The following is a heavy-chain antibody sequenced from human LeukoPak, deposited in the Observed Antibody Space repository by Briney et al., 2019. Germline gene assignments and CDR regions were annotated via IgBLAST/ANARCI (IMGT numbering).Heavy chain of an antibody. V-gene: IGHV1-18*01. CDR1: GYTFTSYG. CDR2: ISGDNGNT. CDR3: ARVSVGATMLAYFDY. D-gene: IGHD1-26*01. J-gene: IGHJ4*02. Sequence: ASVKVSCKASGYTFTSYGISWVRQAPGQGLEWMGWISGDNGNTNYAQNLQGRVTMTRDMSTSTVYMELSSLRSEDTAVYYCARVSVGATMLAYFDYWGQGTLVTVSS.